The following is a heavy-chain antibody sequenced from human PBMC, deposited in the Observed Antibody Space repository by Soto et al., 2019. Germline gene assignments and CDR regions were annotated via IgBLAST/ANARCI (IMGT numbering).Heavy chain of an antibody. CDR3: ARAPMVLSRSYFDS. D-gene: IGHD2-8*01. J-gene: IGHJ4*02. V-gene: IGHV4-59*01. CDR1: GGSISNFY. CDR2: ISYGGNT. Sequence: SETLSLTCTVSGGSISNFYWSWIRQPPGKGLEWIGYISYGGNTNYNPSLKSRVSISVDTSKNQLSLNLTSVTAADTAVYYCARAPMVLSRSYFDSWGQGTPVTVSS.